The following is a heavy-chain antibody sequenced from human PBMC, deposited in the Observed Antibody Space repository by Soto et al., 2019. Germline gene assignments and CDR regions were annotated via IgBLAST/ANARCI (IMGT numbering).Heavy chain of an antibody. J-gene: IGHJ4*02. V-gene: IGHV1-69*13. CDR2: IIPIFGTA. CDR3: ARESGEHSSNLPFDY. D-gene: IGHD6-6*01. CDR1: GGTFSSYA. Sequence: GASVKVSCKASGGTFSSYAISWVRQAPGQGLEWMGGIIPIFGTANYAQKFQGRVTITADESTSTAYMELSSLRSEDTAVYYCARESGEHSSNLPFDYWGQGTLVTVSS.